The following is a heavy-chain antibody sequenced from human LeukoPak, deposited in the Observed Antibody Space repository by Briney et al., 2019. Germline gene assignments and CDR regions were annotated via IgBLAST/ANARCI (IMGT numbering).Heavy chain of an antibody. D-gene: IGHD3-10*01. J-gene: IGHJ4*02. CDR2: INAGNGNT. CDR3: ARAAITTVRGVICDY. Sequence: GASVKVSCKASGYTFTSYAMHWVRQAPGQRLEWMGWINAGNGNTKYSQKFQGRVTITRDTSASTAYMELSSLRSEDTAVYYCARAAITTVRGVICDYWGQGTLVTVSS. V-gene: IGHV1-3*01. CDR1: GYTFTSYA.